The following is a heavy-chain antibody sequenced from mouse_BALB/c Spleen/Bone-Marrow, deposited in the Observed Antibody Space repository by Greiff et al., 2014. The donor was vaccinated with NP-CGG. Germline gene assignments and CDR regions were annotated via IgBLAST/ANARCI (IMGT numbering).Heavy chain of an antibody. J-gene: IGHJ3*01. CDR3: TSFAY. Sequence: QVQLQQSGAELVKPGASVRLSCKASGYTFTSYYMYWVKQRPGQGLEWIGEINPSNGGTNFNEKFKSKATLTVDKSSSTAYMQLSSLTSEDSAVYYCTSFAYWGQGTLVTVSA. V-gene: IGHV1S81*02. CDR1: GYTFTSYY. CDR2: INPSNGGT.